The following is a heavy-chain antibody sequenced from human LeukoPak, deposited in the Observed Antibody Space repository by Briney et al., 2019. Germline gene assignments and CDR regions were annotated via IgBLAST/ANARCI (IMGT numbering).Heavy chain of an antibody. J-gene: IGHJ6*03. V-gene: IGHV4-61*01. CDR2: IYYSGST. D-gene: IGHD6-6*01. CDR3: AAIRGAARPGYYYYYMDV. CDR1: GYSISSGYY. Sequence: PSETLSLTCAVSGYSISSGYYWSWIRQPPGKGLEWIGYIYYSGSTNYNPSLESRVTISVDTSKNQFSLKLSSVTAADTAVYYCAAIRGAARPGYYYYYMDVWGKGTTVTVSS.